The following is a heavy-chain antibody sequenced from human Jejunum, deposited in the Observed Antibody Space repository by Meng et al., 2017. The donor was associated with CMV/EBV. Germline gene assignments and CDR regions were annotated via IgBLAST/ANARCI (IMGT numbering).Heavy chain of an antibody. CDR2: ISWNSDKI. CDR1: GLTFHDYA. D-gene: IGHD5-24*01. V-gene: IGHV3-9*01. Sequence: SGLTFHDYAMYWVRKAPGKGLEWVSGISWNSDKIDYVDSVKGRFTISRDNAKNSLFLQMDRLRVEDSALYYCAKGGGEMGTPIDYWGQGTLVTVSS. J-gene: IGHJ4*02. CDR3: AKGGGEMGTPIDY.